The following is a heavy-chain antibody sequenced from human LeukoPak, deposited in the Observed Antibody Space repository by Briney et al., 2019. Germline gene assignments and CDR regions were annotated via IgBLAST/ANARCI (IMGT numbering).Heavy chain of an antibody. CDR3: ARDSNGPAF. CDR1: GFSFSNYA. V-gene: IGHV3-23*01. CDR2: NSGSGATT. Sequence: GGSLRLSCAASGFSFSNYAMSWVRQGPGKGLEWVSANSGSGATTYYADSVKGRFTISRDNSKNTLYLQMNSLRADDTAMYYCARDSNGPAFWGQGTLVTVSS. J-gene: IGHJ4*02. D-gene: IGHD6-19*01.